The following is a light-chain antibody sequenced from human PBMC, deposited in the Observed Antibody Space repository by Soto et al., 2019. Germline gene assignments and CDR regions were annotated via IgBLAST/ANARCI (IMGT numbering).Light chain of an antibody. Sequence: GGRVTITCRASQSISSYLNWYQQKPGKAPKLLIYAASSLQSGVPSRFSGSGSGTDFTLTISSLQPDDFATYYCQQSYSTPRAFGQGTKVDIK. CDR1: QSISSY. V-gene: IGKV1-39*01. CDR2: AAS. CDR3: QQSYSTPRA. J-gene: IGKJ1*01.